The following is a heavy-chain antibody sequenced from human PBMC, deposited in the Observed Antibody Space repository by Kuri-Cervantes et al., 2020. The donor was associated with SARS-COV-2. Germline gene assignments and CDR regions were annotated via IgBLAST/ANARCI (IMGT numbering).Heavy chain of an antibody. Sequence: LSLTCAASGFTFSSYAMSWVRQAPGKGLEWVSAISGSGGSTYYADSVKGQFTISRANSKNTLYLQMNSLRAEDTAVYYCAKPGDYDFWSGGYFDYWGQGTLVTVSS. V-gene: IGHV3-23*01. D-gene: IGHD3-3*01. CDR1: GFTFSSYA. CDR2: ISGSGGST. J-gene: IGHJ4*02. CDR3: AKPGDYDFWSGGYFDY.